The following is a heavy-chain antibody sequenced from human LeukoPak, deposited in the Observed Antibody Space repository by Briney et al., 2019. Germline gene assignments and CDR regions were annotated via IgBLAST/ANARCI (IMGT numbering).Heavy chain of an antibody. CDR3: ARVDFTVTTDRSRFDP. CDR2: ISGSGGST. D-gene: IGHD4-17*01. J-gene: IGHJ5*02. V-gene: IGHV3-23*01. Sequence: GGSLRLSCAASGFTFSSYAMSWVRQAPGKGLEWVSAISGSGGSTYYADSVKGRFTISRDNAKNSLYLQMNSLRAEDTAVYYCARVDFTVTTDRSRFDPWGQGTLVTV. CDR1: GFTFSSYA.